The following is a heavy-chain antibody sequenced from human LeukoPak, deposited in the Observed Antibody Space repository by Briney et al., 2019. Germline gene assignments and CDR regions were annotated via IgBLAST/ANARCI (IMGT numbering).Heavy chain of an antibody. Sequence: GGSLRLSCAASGFTFSSSGMNWVRRAPGKGLEWVSYISDSSSTIYYADSVKGRFTISRDNSKNTLYLQMNSLRAEDTAVYYCASSRYDSSGYYGIIAYWGQGTLVTVSS. D-gene: IGHD3-22*01. CDR1: GFTFSSSG. J-gene: IGHJ4*02. CDR3: ASSRYDSSGYYGIIAY. V-gene: IGHV3-48*01. CDR2: ISDSSSTI.